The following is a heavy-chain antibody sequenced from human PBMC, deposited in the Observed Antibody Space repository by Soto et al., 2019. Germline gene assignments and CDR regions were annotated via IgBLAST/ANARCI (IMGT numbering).Heavy chain of an antibody. Sequence: PGGSLRLSCAASGFTFSNAWMSWVRQAPGKGLEWVGRIKSKTDGGTTDYAAPVKGRFTISRDDSKNTLYLQMNSLKTEDTAVNYCTTGHDYGGNNRLPASPLGFEYWGQGTRVTVSS. J-gene: IGHJ4*02. D-gene: IGHD4-17*01. CDR2: IKSKTDGGTT. CDR3: TTGHDYGGNNRLPASPLGFEY. V-gene: IGHV3-15*01. CDR1: GFTFSNAW.